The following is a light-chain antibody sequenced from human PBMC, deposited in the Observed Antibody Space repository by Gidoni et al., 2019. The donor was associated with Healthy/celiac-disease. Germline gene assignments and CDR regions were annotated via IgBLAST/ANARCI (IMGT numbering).Light chain of an antibody. CDR2: AAS. CDR1: QSISSY. CDR3: QQSYSTRTT. V-gene: IGKV1-39*01. Sequence: DLQMTPSQSSLSASVGDRVTITCRESQSISSYLNWYQQKPGKAPKLLIYAASSLQSGVPSRFSGSGSGTDFTRTISSLQPEDFATYYCQQSYSTRTTFGQGTKLEIK. J-gene: IGKJ2*01.